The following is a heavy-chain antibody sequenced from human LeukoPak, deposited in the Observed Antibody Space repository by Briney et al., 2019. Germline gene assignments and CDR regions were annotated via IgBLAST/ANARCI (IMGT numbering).Heavy chain of an antibody. V-gene: IGHV1-18*01. J-gene: IGHJ3*01. CDR3: ARYSYDMRGHPGAFDV. CDR2: ITPDRGPA. D-gene: IGHD3-22*01. Sequence: GASVNVSSTAVGSRFSTYGISWVRQAPGQGLEWMVWITPDRGPAMYADNPQGRGSMTTDTSTTTVYMELRSLRSDDPAVYYCARYSYDMRGHPGAFDVWGQGTMVTVSS. CDR1: GSRFSTYG.